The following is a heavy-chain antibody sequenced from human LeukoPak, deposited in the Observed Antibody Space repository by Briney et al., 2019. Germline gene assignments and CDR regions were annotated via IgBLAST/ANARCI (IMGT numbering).Heavy chain of an antibody. CDR2: IYSGGST. Sequence: GGSLRLSCAASGFTVSSNYMSWVRQAPGKGLEWVSVIYSGGSTYYADSVKGRFTISRDNSKNTLYLQMNSLRAEDTAVYYCARGIFSGWFTIDYWGQGTLVTVSS. CDR3: ARGIFSGWFTIDY. J-gene: IGHJ4*02. CDR1: GFTVSSNY. V-gene: IGHV3-53*01. D-gene: IGHD6-19*01.